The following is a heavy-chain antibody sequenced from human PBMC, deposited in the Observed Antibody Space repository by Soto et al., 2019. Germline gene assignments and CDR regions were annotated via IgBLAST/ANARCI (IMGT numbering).Heavy chain of an antibody. J-gene: IGHJ4*02. CDR3: ARIMTHRSNYFEY. V-gene: IGHV2-26*01. CDR2: IFSNDEK. D-gene: IGHD2-21*02. Sequence: SGPTLMNPTETLTLTCTVSGFSLSNARMGVSWIRQPPGKALEWLAHIFSNDEKSYSTSLKSRLTISKDTSKSQVVLTMTNMDPVDTATYYCARIMTHRSNYFEYWGQGTLVTVS. CDR1: GFSLSNARMG.